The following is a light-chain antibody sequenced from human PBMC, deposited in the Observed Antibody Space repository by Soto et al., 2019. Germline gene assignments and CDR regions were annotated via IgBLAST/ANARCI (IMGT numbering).Light chain of an antibody. CDR2: EVS. Sequence: QSVLTQPASVSGSPGQSITMSCTGTSSDIGDNKFVSWYQQYPGRAPKVIIYEVSNRPSEVSVRFSGSKSGNTASLTVSGLRAEDEADYYCIAYTNTGARVFGTGTKVTVL. CDR1: SSDIGDNKF. V-gene: IGLV2-14*01. J-gene: IGLJ1*01. CDR3: IAYTNTGARV.